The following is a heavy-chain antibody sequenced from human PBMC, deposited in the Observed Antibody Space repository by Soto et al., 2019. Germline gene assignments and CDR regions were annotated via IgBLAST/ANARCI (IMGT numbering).Heavy chain of an antibody. D-gene: IGHD3-22*01. V-gene: IGHV3-33*01. CDR1: GFTFSSYG. Sequence: PGGSLRLSCAASGFTFSSYGMHWVRQAPGKGLEWVAVIWYDGSNKYYADSVKGRFTISRDNSKNTLYLQMNSLRAEDTAVYYCARDRDSRRYYYHWGQGTLVTVSS. CDR2: IWYDGSNK. J-gene: IGHJ5*02. CDR3: ARDRDSRRYYYH.